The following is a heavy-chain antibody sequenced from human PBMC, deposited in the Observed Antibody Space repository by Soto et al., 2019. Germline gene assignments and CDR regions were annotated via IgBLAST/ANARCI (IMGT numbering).Heavy chain of an antibody. CDR1: GGSISSYY. V-gene: IGHV4-59*01. CDR2: IYYSVST. Sequence: SETLSLTCTVSGGSISSYYWSWIRQPPGRGLECIGYIYYSVSTNYNPSLKSRVTISVDTSKNQFSLKLSSVTAADTAVYYCARDNGREQYYDSSGYWYYFDCWGQGTLVTVSS. D-gene: IGHD3-22*01. J-gene: IGHJ4*02. CDR3: ARDNGREQYYDSSGYWYYFDC.